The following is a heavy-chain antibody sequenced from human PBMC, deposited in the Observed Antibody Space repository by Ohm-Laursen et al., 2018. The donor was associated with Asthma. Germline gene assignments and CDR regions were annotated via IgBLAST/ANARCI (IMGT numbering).Heavy chain of an antibody. CDR2: IGAYNGDT. Sequence: ASVKVSCKSSGGTFSNYVISWVRQAPGQGLEWMGWIGAYNGDTNYAQRLQGRITLTTDTFTSTAYMELRSLRSDDTAVYYCTRDIGYGDDTFDYWGQGTLVTVSS. D-gene: IGHD4-17*01. CDR3: TRDIGYGDDTFDY. V-gene: IGHV1-18*01. CDR1: GGTFSNYV. J-gene: IGHJ4*02.